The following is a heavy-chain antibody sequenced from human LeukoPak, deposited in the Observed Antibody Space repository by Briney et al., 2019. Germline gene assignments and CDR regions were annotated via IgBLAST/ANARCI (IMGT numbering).Heavy chain of an antibody. Sequence: PGGSLRLSCEVSGFTFSSYWMTWARHIPGKGLEWVANINRDGSEQHYVESVKGRFTISRDNGRNSLYLQTDSLRVDDTAVYYCAKVGAWELQRVFENWGQGTLVTVSS. CDR2: INRDGSEQ. D-gene: IGHD1-26*01. CDR1: GFTFSSYW. J-gene: IGHJ4*02. CDR3: AKVGAWELQRVFEN. V-gene: IGHV3-7*01.